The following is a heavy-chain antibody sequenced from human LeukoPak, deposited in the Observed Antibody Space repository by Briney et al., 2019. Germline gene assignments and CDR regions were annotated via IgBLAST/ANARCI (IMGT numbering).Heavy chain of an antibody. CDR2: ISSSSSYI. J-gene: IGHJ6*03. D-gene: IGHD2-15*01. CDR3: ARGPDNCSGGSCYERYYYYYMDV. V-gene: IGHV3-21*01. CDR1: GFTFSNYW. Sequence: GGSLRLSCAASGFTFSNYWMNWVRQAPGKGLEWVSSISSSSSYIYYADSVKGRFTISRDNAKNSLYLQMNSLRAEDTAVYYCARGPDNCSGGSCYERYYYYYMDVWGKGTTVTVSS.